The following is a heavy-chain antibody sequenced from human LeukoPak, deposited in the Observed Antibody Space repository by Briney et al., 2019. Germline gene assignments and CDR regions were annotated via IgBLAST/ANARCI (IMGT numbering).Heavy chain of an antibody. Sequence: PSETLSLTCTVSGGSVSSGSYYWSWIRQPPGKGLEWIGYIYYSGSTNYNPSLKSRVTISVDTSKNQFSLKLSSVTAADTAVYYCVAVVTPFGYFDLWGRGTLVTVSS. V-gene: IGHV4-61*01. CDR1: GGSVSSGSYY. CDR2: IYYSGST. J-gene: IGHJ2*01. D-gene: IGHD4-23*01. CDR3: VAVVTPFGYFDL.